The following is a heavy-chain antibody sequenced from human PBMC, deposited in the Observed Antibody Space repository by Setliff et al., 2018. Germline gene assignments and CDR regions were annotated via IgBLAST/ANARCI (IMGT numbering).Heavy chain of an antibody. D-gene: IGHD6-19*01. CDR2: ISSSSTTI. Sequence: GGSLRLSCAASGFTFSSYSMNWVRQAPGKGLEWLSYISSSSTTIYYADSVKGRFTISRDNAKNSLYLQMNSLRAEDTAVYYCARERFVAVGNWFDPWGQGTLVTVSS. CDR3: ARERFVAVGNWFDP. J-gene: IGHJ5*02. V-gene: IGHV3-48*04. CDR1: GFTFSSYS.